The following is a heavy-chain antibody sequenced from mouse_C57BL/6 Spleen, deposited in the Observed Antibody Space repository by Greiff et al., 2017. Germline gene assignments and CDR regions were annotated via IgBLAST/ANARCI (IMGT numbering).Heavy chain of an antibody. CDR1: GYAFSSSW. D-gene: IGHD1-1*01. CDR3: ARTDYYGSRFAY. Sequence: VQLQQSGPELAKPGASVKISCKASGYAFSSSWMNWVKQRPGKGLEWIGRIYPGDGDTYYNGKFKGKATLTADKSSSTAYMQLSSLTSEDSAVYFCARTDYYGSRFAYWGQGTLVTVSA. CDR2: IYPGDGDT. V-gene: IGHV1-82*01. J-gene: IGHJ3*01.